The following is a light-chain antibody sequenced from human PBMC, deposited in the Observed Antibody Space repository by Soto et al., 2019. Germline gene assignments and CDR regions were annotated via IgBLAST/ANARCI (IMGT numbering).Light chain of an antibody. CDR1: QSIGNY. Sequence: DIQMTQSPSSLSASIGDRVTLTCRSSQSIGNYLNWYQQKPGKAPSLLIHSASTLQNGVPSRFSGSGSRTEFTFTLSGLQPYDVATYYYQASYTTPLTFGQRTRLE. CDR3: QASYTTPLT. CDR2: SAS. J-gene: IGKJ5*01. V-gene: IGKV1-39*01.